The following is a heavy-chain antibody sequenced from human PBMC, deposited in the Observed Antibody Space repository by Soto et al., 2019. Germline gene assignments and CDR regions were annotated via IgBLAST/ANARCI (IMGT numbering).Heavy chain of an antibody. Sequence: QVHLVQSGAEVKKPGASVKVSCKGSGYGFTTYGITWVRQAPGQGLEGMAWISAHNGNTNYAQKLPGRVTVTRDTSTSTAYMELRSLRSDETAVYYCARGRYGDYWGQGALVTVSS. CDR2: ISAHNGNT. V-gene: IGHV1-18*01. D-gene: IGHD1-1*01. J-gene: IGHJ4*02. CDR1: GYGFTTYG. CDR3: ARGRYGDY.